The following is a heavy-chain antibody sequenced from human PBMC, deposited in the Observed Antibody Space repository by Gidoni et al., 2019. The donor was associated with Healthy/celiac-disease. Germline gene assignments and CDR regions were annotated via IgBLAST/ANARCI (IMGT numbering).Heavy chain of an antibody. J-gene: IGHJ6*02. CDR2: IKQDGSEK. D-gene: IGHD6-13*01. Sequence: EVQLVESGGGLVQPGGSLRLSCAASGFTFSSYWMSWVRQAPGKGLEWVANIKQDGSEKYYVDSVKGRFTISRDNAKNSLYLQMNSLRAEDTAVYYCAREEGAAAGLYYYYGMDVWGQGTTVTVSS. CDR3: AREEGAAAGLYYYYGMDV. V-gene: IGHV3-7*03. CDR1: GFTFSSYW.